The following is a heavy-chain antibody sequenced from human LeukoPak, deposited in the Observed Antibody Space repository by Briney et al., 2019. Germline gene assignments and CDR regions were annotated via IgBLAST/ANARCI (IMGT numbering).Heavy chain of an antibody. CDR3: AREPYYDFWSGYPTYNFDY. V-gene: IGHV3-21*01. D-gene: IGHD3-3*01. J-gene: IGHJ4*02. CDR1: GFTFSDYY. Sequence: GGSLRLSCAVSGFTFSDYYMNWVRQAPGKGLEWVPSISSSSSYIYYADSVKGRFTISRDNAKNSLYLQMNSLRAEDTAVYYCAREPYYDFWSGYPTYNFDYWGQGTLVTVSS. CDR2: ISSSSSYI.